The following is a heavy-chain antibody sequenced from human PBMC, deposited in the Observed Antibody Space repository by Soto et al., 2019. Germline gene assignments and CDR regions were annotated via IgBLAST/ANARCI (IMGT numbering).Heavy chain of an antibody. D-gene: IGHD6-13*01. CDR1: GGSFSGYY. Sequence: SETLSLTCAVYGGSFSGYYWSWIRQPPGKGLEWIGETNHSGSTNYNPSLKSRVTISVDTSKNQFSLKLSSVTAADTAVYYCARGAGYSSSWYRRYGMDVWGQGTTVTVSS. CDR2: TNHSGST. CDR3: ARGAGYSSSWYRRYGMDV. V-gene: IGHV4-34*01. J-gene: IGHJ6*02.